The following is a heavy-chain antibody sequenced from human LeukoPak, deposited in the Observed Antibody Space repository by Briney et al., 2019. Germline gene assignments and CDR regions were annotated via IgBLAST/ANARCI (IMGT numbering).Heavy chain of an antibody. D-gene: IGHD2-15*01. CDR3: ARDRVVVTATQDYYYHGIDV. CDR2: IIAYNGNT. CDR1: GYSFTTYG. V-gene: IGHV1-18*01. Sequence: ASVKVSCKASGYSFTTYGVSWVRQAPGQGLEWMGWIIAYNGNTNYAQKVQGRVAMTTDTSTSTVYMELRSLRSDDTAVYFCARDRVVVTATQDYYYHGIDVWGQGTTVTVSS. J-gene: IGHJ6*02.